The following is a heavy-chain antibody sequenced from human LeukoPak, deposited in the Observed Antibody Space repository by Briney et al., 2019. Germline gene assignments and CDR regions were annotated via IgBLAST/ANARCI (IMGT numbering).Heavy chain of an antibody. Sequence: GRSLRLSCSASGFTISSYAMHWVRRAPGKGLEWVAIITDDGRSIHYSDYVQGRFTISRDNSKNMSYLQMNSLRTDDTAIYYCARGLDTVTDGLDVWGQGTTVTVSS. CDR3: ARGLDTVTDGLDV. V-gene: IGHV3-30*04. D-gene: IGHD5-18*01. CDR2: ITDDGRSI. J-gene: IGHJ6*02. CDR1: GFTISSYA.